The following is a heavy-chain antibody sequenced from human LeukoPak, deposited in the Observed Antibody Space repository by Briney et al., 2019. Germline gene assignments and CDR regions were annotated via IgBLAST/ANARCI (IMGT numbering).Heavy chain of an antibody. CDR2: IYYSGYT. D-gene: IGHD6-13*01. Sequence: SETLSLTCTVSGGPISSNSHSWEWIRQPPGKGLEWIANIYYSGYTNYNPSLESRVTISVDASENQFSLKLNSVTAADTAVYYCARRIHGSSHVDCWGQGTLVTVSS. CDR3: ARRIHGSSHVDC. V-gene: IGHV4-39*01. J-gene: IGHJ4*02. CDR1: GGPISSNSHS.